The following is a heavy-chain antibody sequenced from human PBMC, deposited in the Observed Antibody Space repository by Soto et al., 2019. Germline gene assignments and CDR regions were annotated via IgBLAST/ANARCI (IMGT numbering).Heavy chain of an antibody. V-gene: IGHV3-23*01. CDR1: GFTFSSYA. D-gene: IGHD6-19*01. J-gene: IGHJ4*02. Sequence: GGSLRLSCAASGFTFSSYAMSWVRQAPGKGLEWVSAISGSGGSTYYADSVKGRFTISRDNSKNTLYLQMNSLRAEDTAVYYCAKATKGSSGWSPGYWGQGTLVTVSS. CDR3: AKATKGSSGWSPGY. CDR2: ISGSGGST.